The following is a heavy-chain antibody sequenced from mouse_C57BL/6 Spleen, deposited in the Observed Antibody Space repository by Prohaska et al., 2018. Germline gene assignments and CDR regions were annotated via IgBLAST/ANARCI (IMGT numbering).Heavy chain of an antibody. J-gene: IGHJ1*03. Sequence: GAELVRPGSSVKLSCKASGYTFTSYWMHWVKQRPIQGLEWIGNIDPSDSETHYNQKFKDKATLTVDKSSSTAYMQLSSLTSEDSAVYYGARPSYYYGSSSYFDVWGTGTTVTVSS. CDR1: GYTFTSYW. CDR3: ARPSYYYGSSSYFDV. D-gene: IGHD1-1*01. V-gene: IGHV1-52*01. CDR2: IDPSDSET.